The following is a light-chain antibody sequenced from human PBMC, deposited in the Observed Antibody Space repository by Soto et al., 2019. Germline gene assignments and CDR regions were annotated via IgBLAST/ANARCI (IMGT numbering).Light chain of an antibody. Sequence: EIVLTQSPGTLSLSPGERATLSCRASQSVSSSYLAWYQQKPGQAPRLLIYGTSSRATCIPEMFRGSGSGTDFTLTISRLEREYSAASYCQLYASSLPIFTFGPGTNVDIK. CDR2: GTS. V-gene: IGKV3-20*01. CDR3: QLYASSLPIFT. J-gene: IGKJ3*01. CDR1: QSVSSSY.